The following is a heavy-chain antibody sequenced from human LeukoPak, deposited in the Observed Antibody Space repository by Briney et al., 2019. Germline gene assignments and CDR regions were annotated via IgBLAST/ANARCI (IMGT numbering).Heavy chain of an antibody. CDR3: ARDSESLGATYFDY. CDR2: ISYDGSNK. D-gene: IGHD1-26*01. Sequence: GGSLRLSCAASGFTFSSYGMHWVRQAPGKGLEWVAVISYDGSNKYYADSVKGRFTISKDNSKNTLYLQMNSLRAEDTAVYYCARDSESLGATYFDYWGQGTLVTVSS. CDR1: GFTFSSYG. V-gene: IGHV3-30*03. J-gene: IGHJ4*02.